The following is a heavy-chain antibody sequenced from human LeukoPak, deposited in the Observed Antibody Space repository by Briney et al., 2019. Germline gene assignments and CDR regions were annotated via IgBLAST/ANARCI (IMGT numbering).Heavy chain of an antibody. Sequence: GGSLRLSCTASGFTFAFRSYWMHWVRQAPGKGLVWISRIDNDGSDTIYADSVKGRFTISRDNAKKTLYLKMNSLRAEDTAFYYCSRGGYHHGFDIWGKGTMVTVSS. V-gene: IGHV3-74*01. CDR1: GFTFAFRSYW. D-gene: IGHD3-16*02. J-gene: IGHJ3*02. CDR3: SRGGYHHGFDI. CDR2: IDNDGSDT.